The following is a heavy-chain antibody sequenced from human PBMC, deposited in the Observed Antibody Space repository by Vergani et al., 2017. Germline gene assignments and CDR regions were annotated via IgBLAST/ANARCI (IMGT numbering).Heavy chain of an antibody. CDR1: GFTFNHYA. Sequence: TASGFTFNHYAMNWVRQATGKGLEWVSGISGSGGSTYYAGSVKGRFTISRDSSKNTLYLQMNSLSAGDTAVYYCAKANPRNSGYDYLYYDHAMDVWGQGTTVTVSS. V-gene: IGHV3-23*01. J-gene: IGHJ6*02. D-gene: IGHD5-12*01. CDR3: AKANPRNSGYDYLYYDHAMDV. CDR2: ISGSGGST.